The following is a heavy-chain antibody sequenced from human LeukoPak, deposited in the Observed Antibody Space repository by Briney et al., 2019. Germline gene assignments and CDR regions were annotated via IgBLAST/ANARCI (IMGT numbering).Heavy chain of an antibody. J-gene: IGHJ5*02. CDR3: ARWVWSGLGGFDP. CDR2: IWYDGSNK. V-gene: IGHV3-33*01. Sequence: QPGRSLRLSCAASGFTFSSYRMHWVRQAPGKGLEWVAVIWYDGSNKYYADSVKGRFTISRDNSKNTLYLQMNSLRAEDTAVYYCARWVWSGLGGFDPWGQGTLVTVSS. D-gene: IGHD3-3*01. CDR1: GFTFSSYR.